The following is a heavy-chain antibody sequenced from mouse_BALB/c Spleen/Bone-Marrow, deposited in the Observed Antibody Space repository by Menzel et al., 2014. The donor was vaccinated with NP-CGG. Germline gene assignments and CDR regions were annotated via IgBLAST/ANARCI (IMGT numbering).Heavy chain of an antibody. CDR2: IWSDGST. CDR3: ARSYGNYGAMDY. V-gene: IGHV2-6*03. D-gene: IGHD2-1*01. J-gene: IGHJ4*01. Sequence: VQLQQSGPGLVAPSQSLSITCTVSGFSLINYGVHWVRQPPGKGLEWLLVIWSDGSTTYNSALKSRLSISKDNSKSQVFLKMNSLQTDDTALYYCARSYGNYGAMDYWGQGTSVTVSS. CDR1: GFSLINYG.